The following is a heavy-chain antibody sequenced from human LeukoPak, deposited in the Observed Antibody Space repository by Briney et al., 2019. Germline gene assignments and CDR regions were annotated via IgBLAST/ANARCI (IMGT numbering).Heavy chain of an antibody. CDR1: GFTFSYYS. CDR2: ISDSSSSTI. Sequence: GGSLRLSCAASGFTFSYYSMHWVRQAPGKGLEWVSYISDSSSSTIYYADSVKGRFTVSRDNAKNSLYLQMNSLRAEDTAVYYCARVVGPTMSVSRFDPWGQGTLVTVSS. D-gene: IGHD1-26*01. V-gene: IGHV3-48*04. J-gene: IGHJ5*02. CDR3: ARVVGPTMSVSRFDP.